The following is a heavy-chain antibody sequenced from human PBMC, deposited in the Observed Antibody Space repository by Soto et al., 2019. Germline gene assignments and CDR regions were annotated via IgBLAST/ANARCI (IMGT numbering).Heavy chain of an antibody. V-gene: IGHV3-7*05. CDR3: ARARHIPAHGRSSYSGMGV. CDR1: GFTFSTYW. Sequence: EVQMVESGGDLVQPGGSLRLSCAASGFTFSTYWMSWVRQAPGKGLEWVANIRQDGNEKNYVDSVKGRFTISRDNAKHSLYLQMSSLRAEDTAVYYCARARHIPAHGRSSYSGMGVWGQGTTVTVSS. CDR2: IRQDGNEK. D-gene: IGHD2-21*01. J-gene: IGHJ6*02.